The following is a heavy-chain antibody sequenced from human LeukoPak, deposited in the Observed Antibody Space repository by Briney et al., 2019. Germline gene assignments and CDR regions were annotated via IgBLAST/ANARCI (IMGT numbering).Heavy chain of an antibody. D-gene: IGHD3-22*01. CDR2: ISAYNGNT. V-gene: IGHV1-18*01. CDR1: GYTFTSYG. J-gene: IGHJ4*02. Sequence: ASVKVSYKASGYTFTSYGISWVRQAPGQGLEWMGWISAYNGNTNYAQKLQGRVTMTTDTSTSTAYMELRSLRSDDTAVYYCARVTYYYDSSGYFKEPNFDYWGQGTLVTVSS. CDR3: ARVTYYYDSSGYFKEPNFDY.